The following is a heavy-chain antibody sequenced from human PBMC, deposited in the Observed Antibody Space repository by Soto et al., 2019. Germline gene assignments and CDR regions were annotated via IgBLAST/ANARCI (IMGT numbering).Heavy chain of an antibody. D-gene: IGHD3-10*01. CDR2: IYHSGTT. J-gene: IGHJ4*02. CDR1: GGSISSSIW. V-gene: IGHV4-4*03. CDR3: ARRGDGSGSLDY. Sequence: QVQLQESGPGLVKPPGTLSLTCGVSGGSISSSIWWSWVRLPPGKGLEWIGEIYHSGTTNYNPSLKSRVTISVDKSKNQFSLKMSSLTAADTAVYYGARRGDGSGSLDYWGQGTLVTVFS.